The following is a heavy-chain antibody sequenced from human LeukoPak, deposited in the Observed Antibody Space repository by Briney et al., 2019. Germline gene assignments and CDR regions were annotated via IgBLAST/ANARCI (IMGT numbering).Heavy chain of an antibody. CDR3: ARDQYDTWSRRGNFDS. D-gene: IGHD3-3*01. Sequence: GSLRLSCVASGFTFGKYWMSWVRQAPGKGLEWVANIKLDGSEKNYVDSVKGRFTISRDNTKNSLYLQMNSLRAEDTAVFYCARDQYDTWSRRGNFDSWGQGTLVIVSS. J-gene: IGHJ4*02. CDR2: IKLDGSEK. CDR1: GFTFGKYW. V-gene: IGHV3-7*03.